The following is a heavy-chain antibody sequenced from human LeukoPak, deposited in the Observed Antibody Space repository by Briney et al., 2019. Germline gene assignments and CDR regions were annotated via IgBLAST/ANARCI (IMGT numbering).Heavy chain of an antibody. Sequence: AETLSLTCVVYGGSFSGYYWRWIRQPPGKRLDWIGEINHIGSTNYNPSLKSRVNISVDTSKSQFYLKLSSVTAADTAVYYCAGSENYYDSSGYYRISFDYWGQGTLVTVSS. J-gene: IGHJ4*02. CDR1: GGSFSGYY. CDR2: INHIGST. CDR3: AGSENYYDSSGYYRISFDY. V-gene: IGHV4-34*01. D-gene: IGHD3-22*01.